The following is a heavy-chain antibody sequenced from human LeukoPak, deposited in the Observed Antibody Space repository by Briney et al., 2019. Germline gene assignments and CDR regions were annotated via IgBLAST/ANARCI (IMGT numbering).Heavy chain of an antibody. D-gene: IGHD5-18*01. CDR2: IWYDGSNK. CDR3: AGARRGYSYGHLDY. V-gene: IGHV3-33*01. CDR1: GFTFSSYG. Sequence: GRSLRLSCAASGFTFSSYGMHWVRQAPGKGLEWVAVIWYDGSNKYYADSVKGRFTIPRDNSKNTLYLQMNSLRAEDTAVYYCAGARRGYSYGHLDYWGQGTLVTVSS. J-gene: IGHJ4*02.